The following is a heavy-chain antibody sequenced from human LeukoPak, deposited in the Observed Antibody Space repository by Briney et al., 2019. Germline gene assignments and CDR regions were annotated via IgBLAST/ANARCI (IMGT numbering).Heavy chain of an antibody. CDR3: ARWYSSGWYSDY. D-gene: IGHD6-19*01. CDR2: ITWNSDNI. J-gene: IGHJ4*02. V-gene: IGHV3-9*01. CDR1: GFTFDDYA. Sequence: GGSLRLSCAASGFTFDDYAMHWVRQAPGKGLEWVSGITWNSDNIAYADSVKGRFTISRDSAKNSLYLQMNSLRAEDTAVYYCARWYSSGWYSDYWGQGTLVTVSS.